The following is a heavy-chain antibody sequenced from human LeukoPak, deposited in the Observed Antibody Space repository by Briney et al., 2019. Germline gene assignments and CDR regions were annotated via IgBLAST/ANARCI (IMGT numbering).Heavy chain of an antibody. J-gene: IGHJ5*02. CDR3: ARGMALTVTTFRWFDP. V-gene: IGHV4-34*01. D-gene: IGHD4-17*01. Sequence: PSETLSLTCAVYGGSFSGYYWSWIRQPPGKGLEWIGEINHSGSTNYNPSLKSRVTISVDTSKNQFSLKLSSVTAADTAVYYCARGMALTVTTFRWFDPWGQGTLVTVSS. CDR2: INHSGST. CDR1: GGSFSGYY.